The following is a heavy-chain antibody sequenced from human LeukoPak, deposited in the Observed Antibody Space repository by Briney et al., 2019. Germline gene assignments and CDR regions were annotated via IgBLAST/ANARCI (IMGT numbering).Heavy chain of an antibody. CDR1: GGTFSSYA. CDR2: IIPILGIA. CDR3: ARGYLDSYYYYYYMDV. V-gene: IGHV1-69*04. J-gene: IGHJ6*03. D-gene: IGHD1-1*01. Sequence: SVKVSCKASGGTFSSYAISWVRQAPGPGLEWMGRIIPILGIANYAQKFQGRVTITADKSTSTAYMELSSLRSEDTAVYYCARGYLDSYYYYYYMDVWAKGPRSPSP.